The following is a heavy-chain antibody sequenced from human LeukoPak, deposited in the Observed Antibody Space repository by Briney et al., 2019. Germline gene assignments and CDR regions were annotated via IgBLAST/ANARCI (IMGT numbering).Heavy chain of an antibody. Sequence: SETLSLTCAVYGGSFSGYYWSWIRQPPGKGLEWIGEINHSGSTNYNPSLKSRVTISVDTSKNQFSLKLSSVTAADTAVYYCARDLFWSGYSHSYYYMDVWGKGTTATVSS. J-gene: IGHJ6*03. CDR2: INHSGST. D-gene: IGHD3-3*01. V-gene: IGHV4-34*01. CDR3: ARDLFWSGYSHSYYYMDV. CDR1: GGSFSGYY.